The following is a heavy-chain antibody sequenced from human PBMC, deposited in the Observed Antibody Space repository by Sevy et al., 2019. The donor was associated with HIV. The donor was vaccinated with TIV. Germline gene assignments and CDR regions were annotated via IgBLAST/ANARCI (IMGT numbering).Heavy chain of an antibody. CDR1: GFTFSNYA. CDR2: ISGSGDST. V-gene: IGHV3-23*01. J-gene: IGHJ6*02. CDR3: ARVVVPADIDPFYYYAYGMDV. Sequence: GGSLRLSCAASGFTFSNYAINWVRQAPGKGLEWVSRISGSGDSTFYADSVKGRCTISRDNSKNTVHLQMNSLRIEDTAVYDCARVVVPADIDPFYYYAYGMDVWGQGTTVTVSS. D-gene: IGHD2-2*01.